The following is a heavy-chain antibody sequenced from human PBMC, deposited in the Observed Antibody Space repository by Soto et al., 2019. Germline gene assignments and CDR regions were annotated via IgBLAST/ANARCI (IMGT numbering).Heavy chain of an antibody. V-gene: IGHV4-30-2*01. CDR2: IYHSGST. D-gene: IGHD3-10*01. J-gene: IGHJ3*02. CDR3: ASRNYYGSGSYYDAFDI. Sequence: LSLTCAVSGGSISSGGYSWSWIRQPPGKGLEWIGYIYHSGSTYYNPSLKSRVTISVDRSKNQFSLKLSSVTAADTAVYYCASRNYYGSGSYYDAFDIWGQGTMVTVSS. CDR1: GGSISSGGYS.